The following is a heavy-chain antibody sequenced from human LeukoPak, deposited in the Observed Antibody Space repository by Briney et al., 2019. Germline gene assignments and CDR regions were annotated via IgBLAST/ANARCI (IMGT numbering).Heavy chain of an antibody. CDR1: SDSIYSSNYY. CDR2: IYYSGST. Sequence: SATLSLTCTVSSDSIYSSNYYWGWIRQPPGKGLEWIGSIYYSGSTYYNSSLKSRVTISVDTSKNQFSLKLSSLTAADTAVYYCARAAYCGGDCNLFDYWGQGTLATLFS. CDR3: ARAAYCGGDCNLFDY. J-gene: IGHJ4*02. V-gene: IGHV4-39*01. D-gene: IGHD2-21*02.